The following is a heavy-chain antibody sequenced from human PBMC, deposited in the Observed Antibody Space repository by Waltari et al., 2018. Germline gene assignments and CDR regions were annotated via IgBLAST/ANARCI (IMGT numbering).Heavy chain of an antibody. J-gene: IGHJ6*03. CDR2: IYYSGSP. D-gene: IGHD1-26*01. CDR1: GGSISSGDYY. CDR3: ARDGGSYYSYYYYYYMDV. Sequence: QVQLQESGPGLVKPSQTLSLTCTVSGGSISSGDYYWRWIRQPPGKGLVWNGFIYYSGSPYYNPSLKSRVTISVDTSKNQFSLKLSSVTAADTAVYYCARDGGSYYSYYYYYYMDVWGKGTTVTVSS. V-gene: IGHV4-30-4*08.